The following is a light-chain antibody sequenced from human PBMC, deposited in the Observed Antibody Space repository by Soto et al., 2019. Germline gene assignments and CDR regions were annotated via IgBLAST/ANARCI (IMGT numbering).Light chain of an antibody. Sequence: QSALTQPASVSGSPGQSITLSCIGTSSDVGSYNFVSWYQQHPGEAPKLIIYEGSKRPSGVSNRFSGSKSGNTASLTISGLQADDEAYYHCCSYAGSSLLVFGGGTKLTVL. CDR1: SSDVGSYNF. J-gene: IGLJ3*02. V-gene: IGLV2-23*01. CDR3: CSYAGSSLLV. CDR2: EGS.